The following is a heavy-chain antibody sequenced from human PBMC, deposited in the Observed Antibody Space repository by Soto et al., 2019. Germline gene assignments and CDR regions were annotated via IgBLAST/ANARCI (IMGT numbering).Heavy chain of an antibody. V-gene: IGHV1-69*06. CDR1: GGTFSSYA. CDR3: AWVAARPFSGMDV. CDR2: IIPIFGTA. D-gene: IGHD6-6*01. Sequence: AVKVTCKESGGTFSSYARFWVQQDPGQGLEWMGGIIPIFGTANYAQKFQGRVTITADKSTSTAYMELSSLRSEDTAVYYCAWVAARPFSGMDVWGQGTTVTGSS. J-gene: IGHJ6*02.